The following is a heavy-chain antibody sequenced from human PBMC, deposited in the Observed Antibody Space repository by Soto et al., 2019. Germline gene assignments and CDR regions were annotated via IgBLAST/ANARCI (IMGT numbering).Heavy chain of an antibody. V-gene: IGHV2-26*01. CDR3: ARIGAVAGIIATYFDY. CDR2: IFSNDEK. J-gene: IGHJ4*02. CDR1: GFSLSNARMG. Sequence: QVTLKESGPVLVKPTETLTLTCTVSGFSLSNARMGVSWIRQPPGKALEWLAHIFSNDEKSYSTSLKSRLTIIKDTPKSHVVLTMTNMDPVDTATYYCARIGAVAGIIATYFDYWGQGTLVTVSS. D-gene: IGHD6-19*01.